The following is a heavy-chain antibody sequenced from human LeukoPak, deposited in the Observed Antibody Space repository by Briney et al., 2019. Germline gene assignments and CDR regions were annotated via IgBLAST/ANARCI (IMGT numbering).Heavy chain of an antibody. CDR3: ARDYDYHYGMDV. J-gene: IGHJ6*02. D-gene: IGHD3-16*01. V-gene: IGHV1-46*01. CDR2: INPAGAST. Sequence: GASVKVSCKASGYTFISFYIHWVRQAPGQGLEWMGIINPAGASTTYAQKFQGGVTMTRDMSTSTVHMELSSLRSEDTAVYYCARDYDYHYGMDVWGQGTTVTVSS. CDR1: GYTFISFY.